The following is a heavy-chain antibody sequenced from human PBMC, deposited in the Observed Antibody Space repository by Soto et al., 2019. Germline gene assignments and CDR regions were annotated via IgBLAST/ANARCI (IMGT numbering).Heavy chain of an antibody. V-gene: IGHV3-30*18. J-gene: IGHJ6*02. CDR1: GFTFSSYG. CDR2: ISYDGSNK. CDR3: AKIDFWSGYYGPYYYYGMDV. D-gene: IGHD3-3*01. Sequence: SLRLSCAASGFTFSSYGMHWVRQAPGKGLEWVAVISYDGSNKYYADSVKGRFTISRDNSKNTLYLQMNSLRAEDTAVYYCAKIDFWSGYYGPYYYYGMDVWGQGTTVTVSS.